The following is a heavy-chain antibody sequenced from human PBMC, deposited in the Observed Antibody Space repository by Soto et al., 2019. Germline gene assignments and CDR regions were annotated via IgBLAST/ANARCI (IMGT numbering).Heavy chain of an antibody. CDR3: ARHLSGGYYDYYYYYGMDV. J-gene: IGHJ6*04. D-gene: IGHD1-26*01. V-gene: IGHV5-51*01. CDR2: IYPGDSDT. CDR1: GYSFTSYW. Sequence: PGESLKISCKGSGYSFTSYWIGWVRQMPGKGLEWMGIIYPGDSDTRYSPSFQGQVTISADKSISTAYLQWSSLKASDTAMYYCARHLSGGYYDYYYYYGMDVWVKWTTVTVSS.